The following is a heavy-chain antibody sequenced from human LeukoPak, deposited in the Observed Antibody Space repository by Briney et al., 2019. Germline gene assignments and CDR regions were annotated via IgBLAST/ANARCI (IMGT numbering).Heavy chain of an antibody. J-gene: IGHJ4*02. CDR3: ARDGARGLRQFDY. CDR1: GFTFSSYS. V-gene: IGHV3-21*01. CDR2: ISSSSSYI. Sequence: GGSLRLSCAASGFTFSSYSMNWVRQAPGKGLEWVSSISSSSSYIYYADSVKGRFTISRDNAKNSLYLQMNSLRAEDPAVYYCARDGARGLRQFDYWGQGTLVTVSS. D-gene: IGHD5-12*01.